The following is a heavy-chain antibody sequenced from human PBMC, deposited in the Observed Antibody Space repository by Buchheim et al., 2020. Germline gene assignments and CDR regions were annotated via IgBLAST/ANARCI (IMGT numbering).Heavy chain of an antibody. V-gene: IGHV1-18*01. CDR3: ARAYCSGGTCPYYYYFGMDV. J-gene: IGHJ6*02. Sequence: QVQLVQSGAEVKKPGSSVKVSCKASGGTFSSYAISWVRQAPGQGLEWMGWISPYNGNTDYGQNFQDRVSMTTDTSTTTAYMELTSLRSDDTAVYYCARAYCSGGTCPYYYYFGMDVWGQGTT. D-gene: IGHD2-15*01. CDR2: ISPYNGNT. CDR1: GGTFSSYA.